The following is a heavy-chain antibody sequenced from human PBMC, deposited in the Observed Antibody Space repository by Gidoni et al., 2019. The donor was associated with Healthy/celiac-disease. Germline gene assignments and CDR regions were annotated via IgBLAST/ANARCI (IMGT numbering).Heavy chain of an antibody. Sequence: QVQLVQSGAEVKKPGSSVKVSCKASGGTFSSYTISWVRQAPGQGLEWMGRIIPILGIANYAQKFQGRVTITADKSTSTAYMELSSLRSEDTAVYYCARIDSGSNNWFDPWGQGTLVTVSS. CDR1: GGTFSSYT. V-gene: IGHV1-69*02. J-gene: IGHJ5*02. D-gene: IGHD1-26*01. CDR3: ARIDSGSNNWFDP. CDR2: IIPILGIA.